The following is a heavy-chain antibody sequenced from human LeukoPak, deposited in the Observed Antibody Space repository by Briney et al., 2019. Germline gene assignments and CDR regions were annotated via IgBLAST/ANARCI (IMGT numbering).Heavy chain of an antibody. CDR1: GGSISSSSYY. J-gene: IGHJ3*02. CDR2: IYYSGST. D-gene: IGHD3-3*01. Sequence: PSETLSLTCTVSGGSISSSSYYWGWIRQPPGKGLEWIGSIYYSGSTYYNPSLKSRVTISVDTSKNQFSLKLSSVTAADTAVYYCARQNYDFWSGYPYDAFDIWGQGAMVTVSS. V-gene: IGHV4-39*01. CDR3: ARQNYDFWSGYPYDAFDI.